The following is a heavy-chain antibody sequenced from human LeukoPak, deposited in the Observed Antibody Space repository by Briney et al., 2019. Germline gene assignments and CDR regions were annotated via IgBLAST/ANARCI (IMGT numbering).Heavy chain of an antibody. CDR1: GFTFSSYD. V-gene: IGHV3-21*05. CDR3: ARSLRGVKGYYYYGMDV. CDR2: ISSSSSYT. Sequence: PGGSLRLSCAASGFTFSSYDMKWVRQAPGKGLEWVSYISSSSSYTNYADSVKGRFTISRDNAKNSLYLQMNSLRAEDTAVYYCARSLRGVKGYYYYGMDVWGQGTTVTVSS. J-gene: IGHJ6*02. D-gene: IGHD3-10*01.